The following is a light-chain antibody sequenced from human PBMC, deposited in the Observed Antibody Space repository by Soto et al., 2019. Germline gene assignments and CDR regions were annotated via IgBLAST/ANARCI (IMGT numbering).Light chain of an antibody. J-gene: IGKJ1*01. CDR3: QAYSGDAWR. Sequence: DIHITQPPPTLPPTIVNRVPTTCRARQSVSTWLAWFHQKPGKEPKVLIYKAFNLETGVPSRFSGSGPGTEFALAMRTRQSDGFALPYYQAYSGDAWRLGEGTKVDIK. CDR1: QSVSTW. V-gene: IGKV1-5*03. CDR2: KAF.